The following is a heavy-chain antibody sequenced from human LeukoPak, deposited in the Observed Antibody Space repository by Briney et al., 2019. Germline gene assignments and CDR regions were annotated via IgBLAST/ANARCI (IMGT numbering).Heavy chain of an antibody. CDR2: VSFNGHDT. CDR3: ARGGYQPYYFYMDV. D-gene: IGHD5-12*01. V-gene: IGHV3-30*04. Sequence: PGGSLRLSCAASGVSFSTYAMHWVRQAPGKGLEWVAVVSFNGHDTYYADSVKGRFNISGDNFKNTLYLQINSLRTEDTAVYYCARGGYQPYYFYMDVWGRGTTVTVSS. CDR1: GVSFSTYA. J-gene: IGHJ6*03.